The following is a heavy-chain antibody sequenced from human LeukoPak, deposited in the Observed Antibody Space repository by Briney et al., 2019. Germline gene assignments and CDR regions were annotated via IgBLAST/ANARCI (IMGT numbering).Heavy chain of an antibody. V-gene: IGHV3-23*01. CDR3: ARDLGNLRDY. CDR2: ISGSGGST. Sequence: GGSLRLSCAASGITFSSYGMSWVRQAPGKGLEWVSAISGSGGSTYYADSVKGRFTISRDNAKNTLYLQMNSLRAEDTAVYYCARDLGNLRDYWGQGTLVTVSS. D-gene: IGHD2/OR15-2a*01. J-gene: IGHJ4*02. CDR1: GITFSSYG.